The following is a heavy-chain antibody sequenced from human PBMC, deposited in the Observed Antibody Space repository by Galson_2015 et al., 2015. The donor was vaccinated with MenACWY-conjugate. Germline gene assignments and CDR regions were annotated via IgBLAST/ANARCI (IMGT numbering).Heavy chain of an antibody. D-gene: IGHD3-22*01. Sequence: ETLSLTCTVSGGSISSYYWSWIRQPPGKGLEWIGYIYYSGSTNYNPSLKSRVTISVDTSKNQFSLKLSSVTAADTAVYYCTAYDSSGPDDWYFQHWGQGTLVTVSS. CDR1: GGSISSYY. CDR2: IYYSGST. CDR3: TAYDSSGPDDWYFQH. V-gene: IGHV4-59*12. J-gene: IGHJ1*01.